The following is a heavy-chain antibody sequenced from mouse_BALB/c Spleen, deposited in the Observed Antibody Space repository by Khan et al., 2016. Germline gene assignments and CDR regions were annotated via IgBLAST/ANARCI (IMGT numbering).Heavy chain of an antibody. Sequence: EVELVESGPGLVKPSQSLSLTCSVTGYSITSGYYWNWIRQFPGNKLEWMGYISYDGSNNYNPSLKNRISITRDTSKNQFFLKLNSVTTEDTATYYCASRLLAWFAYWGQGTLVTVSA. CDR3: ASRLLAWFAY. CDR2: ISYDGSN. D-gene: IGHD2-3*01. J-gene: IGHJ3*01. V-gene: IGHV3-6*02. CDR1: GYSITSGYY.